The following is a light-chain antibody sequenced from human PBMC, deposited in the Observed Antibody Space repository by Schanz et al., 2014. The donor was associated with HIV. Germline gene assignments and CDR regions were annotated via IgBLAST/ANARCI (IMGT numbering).Light chain of an antibody. CDR1: QNVYSNY. CDR2: GAS. J-gene: IGKJ1*01. V-gene: IGKV3-20*01. CDR3: QQYDTWPRT. Sequence: EIVLTQSPVTLSLSPGERVTLSCRASQNVYSNYLAWYQQKPGQAPRLLVYGASSRATGIPDRFSGSGSGSDFTLTISTLEPEDFAVYYCQQYDTWPRTFGHGTKVDIK.